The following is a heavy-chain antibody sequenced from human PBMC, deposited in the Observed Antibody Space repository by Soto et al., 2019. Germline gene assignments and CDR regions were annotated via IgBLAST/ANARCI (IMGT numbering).Heavy chain of an antibody. Sequence: EVQLVESGGGLVQPGGSLRLSCAASGFTFSSYAMHWVRQAPGKGLEYVSAISSNGGSTYYANSVKGRFTISRDNSKNTLYLQMGSLRADDMAVYYCARTGLDTAMVTVFDYWGQGTLVTVSS. D-gene: IGHD5-18*01. CDR1: GFTFSSYA. J-gene: IGHJ4*02. V-gene: IGHV3-64*01. CDR3: ARTGLDTAMVTVFDY. CDR2: ISSNGGST.